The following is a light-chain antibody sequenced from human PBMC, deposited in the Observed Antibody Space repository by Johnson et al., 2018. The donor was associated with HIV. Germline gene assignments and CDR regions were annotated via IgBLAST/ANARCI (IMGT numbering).Light chain of an antibody. CDR1: SSNIGNNY. J-gene: IGLJ1*01. V-gene: IGLV1-51*01. Sequence: QSVLTQPPSVSAAPGQKVTISCSGSSSNIGNNYVSWYQQLPGTAPKLLIYDNNKRPSGIPDRFSGSKSGTSATLGITGLQTGDEADYYYVTWDSSLSAYDFFGTGTKITVL. CDR2: DNN. CDR3: VTWDSSLSAYDF.